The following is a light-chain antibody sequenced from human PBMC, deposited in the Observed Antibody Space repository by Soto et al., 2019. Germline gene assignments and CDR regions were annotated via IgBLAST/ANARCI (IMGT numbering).Light chain of an antibody. CDR2: GAS. Sequence: EIVLTQSPGTLSLSPGERATLSCRASQSVSSTYLAWYQQKPGQAPRLLIYGASSRATGIPDRFSGSGSGTAFTLTISRLEPEDFAVSYCQQYGGSLTWTFGQGTKVEIK. CDR3: QQYGGSLTWT. CDR1: QSVSSTY. V-gene: IGKV3-20*01. J-gene: IGKJ1*01.